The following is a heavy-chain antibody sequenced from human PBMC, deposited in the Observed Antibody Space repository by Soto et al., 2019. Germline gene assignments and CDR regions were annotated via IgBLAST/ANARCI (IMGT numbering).Heavy chain of an antibody. CDR3: ARHIAVRRTRGFDF. Sequence: QVQLQESGPGLVKPSGTLSLTCAVSGGSISDNWWSWVRQPPGKGLEWIGEIYHTGTTHYNTSLWSRVTISIDKSKNQFSLKLSSVTAADTAVYYCARHIAVRRTRGFDFWGQGTLVTVSS. CDR1: GGSISDNW. D-gene: IGHD2-21*01. CDR2: IYHTGTT. J-gene: IGHJ4*02. V-gene: IGHV4-4*02.